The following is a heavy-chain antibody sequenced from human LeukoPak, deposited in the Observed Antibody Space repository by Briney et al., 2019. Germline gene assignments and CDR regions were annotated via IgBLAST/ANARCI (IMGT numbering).Heavy chain of an antibody. V-gene: IGHV3-23*01. CDR1: GFNFNDAA. D-gene: IGHD6-19*01. CDR3: AKDPSSGWLSQIDF. J-gene: IGHJ4*02. CDR2: IASSGRNT. Sequence: GGSLRLSCAASGFNFNDAAMTWVRQAPGKGLEWVSLIASSGRNTYYTDSVKGRFTISRDNSNNTVHLQMNSLRGDDTGVYYCAKDPSSGWLSQIDFWGQGTLVTVSS.